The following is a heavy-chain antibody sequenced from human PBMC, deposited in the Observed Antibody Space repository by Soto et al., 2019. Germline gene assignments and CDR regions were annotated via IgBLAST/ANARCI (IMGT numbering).Heavy chain of an antibody. Sequence: EVQLVESGGGLVKPGGSLRLSCAASGFTFSSYSMNWVRQAPGKGLEWVSFISSSSSYIYYADSVKGRFTISRDNAKNSLYLQRNSLRAEDTAVYYCARPRLVRSWYFDLWGRGTLVTVSS. CDR3: ARPRLVRSWYFDL. D-gene: IGHD3-9*01. CDR2: ISSSSSYI. CDR1: GFTFSSYS. V-gene: IGHV3-21*01. J-gene: IGHJ2*01.